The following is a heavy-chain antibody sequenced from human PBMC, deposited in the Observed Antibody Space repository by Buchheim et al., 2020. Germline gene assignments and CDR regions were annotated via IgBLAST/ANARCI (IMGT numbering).Heavy chain of an antibody. CDR2: RSGTGGDT. CDR3: GRSQGWSDY. V-gene: IGHV3-23*01. CDR1: GFIFSNYA. D-gene: IGHD2-15*01. Sequence: EVQLLESGGGLVQPGGSLRLSCVGSGFIFSNYALSWVRQAPEKGLEWVSTRSGTGGDTYYADSVKGRFTVSRDNSKNTLYLQMNSLRVEDTALYYCGRSQGWSDYWGQGTL. J-gene: IGHJ4*02.